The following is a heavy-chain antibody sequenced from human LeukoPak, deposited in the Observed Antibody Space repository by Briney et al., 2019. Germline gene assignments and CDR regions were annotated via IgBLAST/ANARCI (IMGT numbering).Heavy chain of an antibody. J-gene: IGHJ3*02. CDR2: ISWNSGSI. CDR1: GCTFDDYA. D-gene: IGHD5-24*01. V-gene: IGHV3-9*01. Sequence: GGSLRLSCAASGCTFDDYAMHWVRQAPGKGLEWVSGISWNSGSIGYADSVKGRFTISRDNAKNSLYLQMNSLRAEDTALYYCAASRDGYNLGAFDIWGQGTMVTVSS. CDR3: AASRDGYNLGAFDI.